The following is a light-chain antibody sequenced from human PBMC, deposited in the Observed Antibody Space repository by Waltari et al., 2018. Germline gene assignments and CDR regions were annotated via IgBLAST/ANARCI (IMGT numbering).Light chain of an antibody. CDR3: QQYGSSPPYT. CDR1: QRVSSSD. Sequence: EIVLTQSPGTLSLSPGERATLSCRASQRVSSSDLAWYQQKPGQAPRRLIYGASSRDTGSPDRFSGSGSGTDFTLTISRLEPEDFAVYYCQQYGSSPPYTFGQGTKLEIK. J-gene: IGKJ2*01. CDR2: GAS. V-gene: IGKV3-20*01.